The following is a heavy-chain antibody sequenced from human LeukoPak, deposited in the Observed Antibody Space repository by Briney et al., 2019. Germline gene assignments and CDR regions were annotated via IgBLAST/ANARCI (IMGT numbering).Heavy chain of an antibody. V-gene: IGHV4-4*09. CDR3: ARAYSWSYSHFDD. CDR2: IYTSGST. CDR1: GGSISGYY. J-gene: IGHJ4*02. D-gene: IGHD1-26*01. Sequence: SETLSPTCTVSGGSISGYYWSWIRQPPGKGLEWIGYIYTSGSTNYNPSLKSRVTISVDTSKNQFSLRLSSVTAADTAMYFCARAYSWSYSHFDDWGQGTLVTVSS.